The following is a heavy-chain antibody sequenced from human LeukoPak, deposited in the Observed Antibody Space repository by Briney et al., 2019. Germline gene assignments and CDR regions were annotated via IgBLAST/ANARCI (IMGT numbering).Heavy chain of an antibody. CDR3: ARDREYDFWSGYLF. D-gene: IGHD3-3*01. V-gene: IGHV3-21*01. J-gene: IGHJ4*02. Sequence: PGGSLRLSCAASGFTFSSYSMNWVRQAPGKGLEWVSSISSSSSYIYYADSVKGRFTISRDNAKNSLYLQMNSLRAEDTAVYYCARDREYDFWSGYLFWGQGTLVTVSS. CDR1: GFTFSSYS. CDR2: ISSSSSYI.